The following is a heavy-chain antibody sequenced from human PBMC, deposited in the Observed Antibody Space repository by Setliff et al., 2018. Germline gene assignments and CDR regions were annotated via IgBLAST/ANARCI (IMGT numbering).Heavy chain of an antibody. CDR3: ARAPDSGTYYNLYPYYNDV. Sequence: SETLSLTCNVSGGSISGYYWSWIRQPPGKGLEWIGNIYSSGSIKFNPSLRSRVTISVDTVKNQFSLRLSSLTAADTAVYYCARAPDSGTYYNLYPYYNDVWGKGTTVTVSS. J-gene: IGHJ6*03. CDR1: GGSISGYY. CDR2: IYSSGSI. D-gene: IGHD1-26*01. V-gene: IGHV4-59*08.